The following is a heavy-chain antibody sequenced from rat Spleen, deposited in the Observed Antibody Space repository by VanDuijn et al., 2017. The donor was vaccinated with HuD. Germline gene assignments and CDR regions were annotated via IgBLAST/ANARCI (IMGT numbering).Heavy chain of an antibody. D-gene: IGHD1-7*01. CDR3: ARPSYGYPFAY. V-gene: IGHV5-7*01. CDR2: ITYDGSGT. Sequence: EVQLVESGGGLVQPGRSMKLSCAASGFTFSDYGMVWVRQAPKKGLEWVATITYDGSGTYYRDSVKGRFTISRDNAKSTLYLQMDSLRSEDTATYYCARPSYGYPFAYWGQGTLVTVSS. CDR1: GFTFSDYG. J-gene: IGHJ3*01.